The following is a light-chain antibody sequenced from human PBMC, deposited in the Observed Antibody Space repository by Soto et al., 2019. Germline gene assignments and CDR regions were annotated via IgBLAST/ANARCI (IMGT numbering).Light chain of an antibody. V-gene: IGLV1-44*01. CDR3: AAWDDSLNGCV. J-gene: IGLJ1*01. CDR1: SSNIGTYR. CDR2: SDN. Sequence: QSVLTQPPSASGTPRQRVTISCSGSSSNIGTYRVSWYQHFPGTAPRLLIYSDNQRPSGVPDRFSASKSGASASLAISGLQSEDEAYFYCAAWDDSLNGCVFGTGTKVTVL.